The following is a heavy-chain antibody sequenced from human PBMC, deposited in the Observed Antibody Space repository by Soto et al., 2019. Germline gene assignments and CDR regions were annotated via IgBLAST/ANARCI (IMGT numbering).Heavy chain of an antibody. Sequence: PSETLSLTCTVSGGSISSGVYYWSWIRQHPGKGLEWIGYIYSTGSTYYNPSLQSRVSISLDTSKNHFSLKLTSVTDADTAVYYCARADVVWNLGYWGQGTLVTVSS. CDR1: GGSISSGVYY. V-gene: IGHV4-31*03. J-gene: IGHJ4*02. CDR3: ARADVVWNLGY. CDR2: IYSTGST. D-gene: IGHD1-1*01.